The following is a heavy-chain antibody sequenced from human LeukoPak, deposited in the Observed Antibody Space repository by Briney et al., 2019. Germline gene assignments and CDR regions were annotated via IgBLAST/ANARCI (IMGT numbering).Heavy chain of an antibody. Sequence: PGGSLRLSCAASGFTVSSYYMTWVRQAPGKGLEWVSVIYSGGSTYYADSVKGRVAISRDNSKNTVFLQMNSVRAEDTAVYFCARDLRVHYYDSSGNYFDYWGQGTLVTVSS. CDR2: IYSGGST. CDR1: GFTVSSYY. J-gene: IGHJ4*02. D-gene: IGHD3-22*01. CDR3: ARDLRVHYYDSSGNYFDY. V-gene: IGHV3-66*01.